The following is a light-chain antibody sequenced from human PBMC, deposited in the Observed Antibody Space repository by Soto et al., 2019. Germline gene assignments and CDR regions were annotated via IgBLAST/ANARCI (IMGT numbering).Light chain of an antibody. CDR3: QESYTTPVT. V-gene: IGKV1-39*01. CDR2: ATS. CDR1: QSISSY. Sequence: DIQMTQSPSSLSASVGDRVTITCRASQSISSYLNWYQQKPGKAPKLLIYATSTLQSGVPSRFSGSGSGTDCTLIISSLQPEDFATYYCQESYTTPVTFGQGTKVEI. J-gene: IGKJ1*01.